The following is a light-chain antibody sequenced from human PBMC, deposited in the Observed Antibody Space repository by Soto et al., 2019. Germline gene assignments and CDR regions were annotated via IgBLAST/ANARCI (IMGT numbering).Light chain of an antibody. Sequence: DLPMTQSPSTRSGSVGDRVTITCRASQTISSWLAWYKQKPGKAPNLLIYDASNLETGVPSRFSGSGSGTDFTFTIRSLKPEDIATDYCQQYDNIITFGQGTRLEIK. CDR1: QTISSW. J-gene: IGKJ5*01. CDR3: QQYDNIIT. V-gene: IGKV1-33*01. CDR2: DAS.